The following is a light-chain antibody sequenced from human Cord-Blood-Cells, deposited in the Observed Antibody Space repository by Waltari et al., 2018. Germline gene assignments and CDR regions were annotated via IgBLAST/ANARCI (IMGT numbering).Light chain of an antibody. CDR1: QSISSY. Sequence: DIQMTQSPSSLFASVGDKVTLTCRASQSISSYLNWYQQKPGKAPKLLIYAASSLQSGVPSRFSGSGSGTDFTLTISSLQPEDFATYYCQQSYSTPYTFGQGTKLEIK. CDR2: AAS. V-gene: IGKV1-39*01. J-gene: IGKJ2*01. CDR3: QQSYSTPYT.